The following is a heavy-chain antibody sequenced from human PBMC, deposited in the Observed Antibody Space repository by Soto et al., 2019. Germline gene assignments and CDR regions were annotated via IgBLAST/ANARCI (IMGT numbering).Heavy chain of an antibody. J-gene: IGHJ4*02. CDR1: GFFFNNYA. CDR3: AKDSAGVSFGYFVK. D-gene: IGHD3-10*01. V-gene: IGHV3-23*01. CDR2: IGSIGINT. Sequence: GSLRLSCETSGFFFNNYAMSWVRQAPGKGLEWVSGIGSIGINTYYADSVKGRFTISRDNSKNTLYLQMNSVRAEDTAVYYCAKDSAGVSFGYFVKWGQGTLVTVSS.